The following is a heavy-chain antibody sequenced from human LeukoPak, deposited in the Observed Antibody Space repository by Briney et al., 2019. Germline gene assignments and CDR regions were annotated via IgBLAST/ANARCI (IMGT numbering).Heavy chain of an antibody. J-gene: IGHJ6*04. CDR2: IIPIFGTA. CDR1: GGTFSSYA. V-gene: IGHV1-69*13. D-gene: IGHD6-13*01. Sequence: EASVKVSCKASGGTFSSYAISWVRQAPGQGLEWMGGIIPIFGTANYAQKFQGRVTITADESTSTAYMELSSLRSEDTAVYYCARAVIAAAGISSYYYGMDVWGKGTTVTVSS. CDR3: ARAVIAAAGISSYYYGMDV.